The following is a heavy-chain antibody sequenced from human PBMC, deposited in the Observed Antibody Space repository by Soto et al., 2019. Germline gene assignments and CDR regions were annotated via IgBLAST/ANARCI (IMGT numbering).Heavy chain of an antibody. D-gene: IGHD5-18*01. CDR2: IYYSGST. V-gene: IGHV4-59*01. J-gene: IGHJ4*02. CDR1: VGSISSYY. Sequence: SETLSLTCTVSVGSISSYYWSWIRQPPGKGLEWIGYIYYSGSTNYNPSLKSRVTISVDTSGNQISLKLSSVTAADTAVYYCARALGGYSYSFDYWGQGALVTVSS. CDR3: ARALGGYSYSFDY.